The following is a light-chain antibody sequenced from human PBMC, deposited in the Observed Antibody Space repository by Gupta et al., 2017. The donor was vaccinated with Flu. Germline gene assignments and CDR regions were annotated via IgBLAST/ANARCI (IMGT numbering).Light chain of an antibody. J-gene: IGLJ2*01. V-gene: IGLV3-21*02. CDR2: DDS. CDR3: QVWKSSSDHPEV. CDR1: NIGSKS. Sequence: AQPPSVSVATVQTARNTCGGNNIGSKSVHWDQQMPGHAPVLVIYDDSDRPSGIPERFSGSNPGNTATLPISRVEAGDEADYYCQVWKSSSDHPEVFGGGTKLTVL.